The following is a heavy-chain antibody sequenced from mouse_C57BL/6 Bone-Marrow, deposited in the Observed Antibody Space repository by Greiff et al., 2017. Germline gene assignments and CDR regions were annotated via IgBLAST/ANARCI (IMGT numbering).Heavy chain of an antibody. CDR3: ARDRGIYYDYGFDY. CDR1: GFTFSSYA. D-gene: IGHD2-4*01. V-gene: IGHV5-4*01. CDR2: ISDGGSYT. Sequence: EVMLVESGGGLVKPGGSLKLSCAASGFTFSSYAMSWVRQTPEKRLEWVATISDGGSYTYYPDNVKGRFTISRDNAKNNLYLQMSHLKSEDTAMYYCARDRGIYYDYGFDYWGQGTTLTVSS. J-gene: IGHJ2*01.